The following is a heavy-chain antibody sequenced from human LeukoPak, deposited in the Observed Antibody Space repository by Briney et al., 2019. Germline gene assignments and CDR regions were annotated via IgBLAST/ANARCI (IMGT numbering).Heavy chain of an antibody. D-gene: IGHD6-19*01. Sequence: SGGSLRLSCAASGFTFSSYAMSWVRQAPGKGLEWVSAISGSGGSTYYADSVKGRLTISRDNAKNSLYLQMNSLRAEDTAVYYCARGESSGWYSDYWGQGTLVTVSS. CDR1: GFTFSSYA. V-gene: IGHV3-23*01. CDR3: ARGESSGWYSDY. CDR2: ISGSGGST. J-gene: IGHJ4*02.